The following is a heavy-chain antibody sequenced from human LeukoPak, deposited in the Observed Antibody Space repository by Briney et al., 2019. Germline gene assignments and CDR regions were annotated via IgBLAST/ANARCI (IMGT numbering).Heavy chain of an antibody. CDR1: GFTFSSYW. V-gene: IGHV3-7*01. J-gene: IGHJ6*03. Sequence: GGSLRLSCAASGFTFSSYWMSWVRQAPGKGLEWVANIKQDGSEKYFVDSVKGRFTISRDNAKNPLYLQMNSLRAEDTAVYYCARRAATSGIAAGGYYYYYYMDVWGKGTTVTVSS. CDR3: ARRAATSGIAAGGYYYYYYMDV. CDR2: IKQDGSEK. D-gene: IGHD6-13*01.